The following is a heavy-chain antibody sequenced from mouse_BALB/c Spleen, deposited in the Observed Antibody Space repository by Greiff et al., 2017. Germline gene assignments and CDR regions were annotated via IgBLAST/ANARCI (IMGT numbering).Heavy chain of an antibody. CDR1: GFSLTSYG. Sequence: VKLVESGPGLVAPSQSLSITCTVSGFSLTSYGVHWVRQPPGKGLEWLGVIWAGGSTNYNSALMSRLSISKDNSKSQVFLKMNSLQTDDTAMYYCAREIRYGNYYFDYWGQGTTLTVSS. J-gene: IGHJ2*01. CDR3: AREIRYGNYYFDY. D-gene: IGHD2-10*02. CDR2: IWAGGST. V-gene: IGHV2-9*02.